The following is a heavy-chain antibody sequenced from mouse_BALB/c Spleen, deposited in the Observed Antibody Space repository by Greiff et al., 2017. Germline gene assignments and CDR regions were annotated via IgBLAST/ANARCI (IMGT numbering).Heavy chain of an antibody. J-gene: IGHJ2*01. CDR1: GYTFTSYW. V-gene: IGHV1-7*01. Sequence: VQLQQSGAELAKPGASVKMSCKASGYTFTSYWMHWVKQRPGQGLEWIGYINPSTGYTEYNQKFKDKATLTADKSSSTAYKQLSSLTSEDSAVYYCARREKLDGYYEDWGQGTTLTVSS. D-gene: IGHD2-3*01. CDR2: INPSTGYT. CDR3: ARREKLDGYYED.